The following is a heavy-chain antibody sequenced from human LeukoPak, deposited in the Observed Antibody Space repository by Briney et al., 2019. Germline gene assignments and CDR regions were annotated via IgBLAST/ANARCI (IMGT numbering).Heavy chain of an antibody. Sequence: SGGSLRLSCAASGHTFSSQAMIGVRHARGKGLEWVSDISGSGGSTYYADAVKGRFTISRDNSKNTLYLQMNSLRAEDTAVYYCAKVPYADYEIAWFDPWGQGTLVTVSS. V-gene: IGHV3-23*01. CDR3: AKVPYADYEIAWFDP. J-gene: IGHJ5*02. D-gene: IGHD4-17*01. CDR1: GHTFSSQA. CDR2: ISGSGGST.